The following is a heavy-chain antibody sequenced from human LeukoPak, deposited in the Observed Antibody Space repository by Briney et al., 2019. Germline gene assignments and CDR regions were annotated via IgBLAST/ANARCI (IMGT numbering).Heavy chain of an antibody. CDR3: ASPPYGSGSYYNYFDY. J-gene: IGHJ4*02. V-gene: IGHV3-15*01. Sequence: GGSLRLSCAASGFTFSSYGMHWVRQAPGKGLEWVGLIKSKTDGGTTDYAAPVKGRFTISRDDSKTTLYLQMSSLRAEDTAVYYCASPPYGSGSYYNYFDYWGQGTLVTVSS. CDR2: IKSKTDGGTT. CDR1: GFTFSSYG. D-gene: IGHD3-10*01.